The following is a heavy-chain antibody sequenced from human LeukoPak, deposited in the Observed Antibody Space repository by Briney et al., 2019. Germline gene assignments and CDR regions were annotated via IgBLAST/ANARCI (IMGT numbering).Heavy chain of an antibody. V-gene: IGHV6-1*01. CDR3: ARTSVAAATTTFFDC. D-gene: IGHD2-15*01. J-gene: IGHJ4*02. CDR1: GDSVSSIGAA. CDR2: TSYRSKWYY. Sequence: SQTLSLTCDISGDSVSSIGAAWNWIRQSPSRGLEWLGATSYRSKWYYDYAEYVKSRITIIPDTSKDQFSLLLSSVTPEDTAVYYCARTSVAAATTTFFDCWGQGTLVTVSS.